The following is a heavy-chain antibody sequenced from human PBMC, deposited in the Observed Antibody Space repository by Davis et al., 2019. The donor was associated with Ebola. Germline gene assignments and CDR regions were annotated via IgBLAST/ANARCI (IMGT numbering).Heavy chain of an antibody. J-gene: IGHJ6*02. CDR2: ISAYNGNT. V-gene: IGHV1-18*01. D-gene: IGHD2-2*01. CDR3: ASTVVPSRGYYYGMDV. CDR1: GYTFTSYG. Sequence: ALVKVSCKASGYTFTSYGISWVRQAPGQGLEWMGWISAYNGNTNYAQKLQGRVTMTTDTSTSTAYMELSSLRSEDTALYYCASTVVPSRGYYYGMDVWGQGTTVTVSS.